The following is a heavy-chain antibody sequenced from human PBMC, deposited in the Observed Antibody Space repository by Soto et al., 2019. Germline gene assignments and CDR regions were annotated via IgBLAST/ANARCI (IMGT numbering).Heavy chain of an antibody. CDR3: ASGDIVLVPAAMNYYYGMDV. CDR2: IIPIFGTA. J-gene: IGHJ6*02. V-gene: IGHV1-69*13. Sequence: SVRFSSKDFGGTFSSYAISWARQAPGQGIEWMGGIIPIFGTANYAQKLQGRVTITADESTSTAYMELSSLRSEDTAVYYCASGDIVLVPAAMNYYYGMDVWGQGTTVTVSS. CDR1: GGTFSSYA. D-gene: IGHD2-2*01.